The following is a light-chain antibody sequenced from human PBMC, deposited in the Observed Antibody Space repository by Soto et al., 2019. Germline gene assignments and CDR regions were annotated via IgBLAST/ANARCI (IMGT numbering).Light chain of an antibody. CDR3: QQYGYSPIT. V-gene: IGKV3-20*01. J-gene: IGKJ5*01. Sequence: EIVLTQSPATLSLSPGERATLSCRASQNVANYLDWYQQKPGQAPRLLIYGASTRATGIPARLSGSGSGTDFTLTIDGLEPEDFVVYYCQQYGYSPITVGQVTRLE. CDR1: QNVANY. CDR2: GAS.